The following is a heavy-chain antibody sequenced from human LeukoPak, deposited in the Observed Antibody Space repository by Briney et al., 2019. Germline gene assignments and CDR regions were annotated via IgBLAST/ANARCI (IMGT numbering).Heavy chain of an antibody. J-gene: IGHJ5*02. V-gene: IGHV1-18*01. CDR3: ARLIPQKWELPGKWFDP. CDR1: GYTFNSYG. Sequence: ASVKVSCKASGYTFNSYGMSWVRQAPGQGLEWMGWVSAYNGHTNYAQKFQGRVTMTTDTSTSTASMELRSLRSDDTAVYYCARLIPQKWELPGKWFDPWGQGTLVTVSS. CDR2: VSAYNGHT. D-gene: IGHD1-26*01.